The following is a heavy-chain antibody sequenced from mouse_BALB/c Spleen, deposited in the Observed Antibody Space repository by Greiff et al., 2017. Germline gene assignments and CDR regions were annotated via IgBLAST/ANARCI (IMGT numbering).Heavy chain of an antibody. J-gene: IGHJ3*01. D-gene: IGHD2-4*01. V-gene: IGHV1S127*01. CDR1: GYTFTSYW. CDR2: IDPSNSET. CDR3: ARSPYDYDGGWFAY. Sequence: QVQLKQSGPELVRPGASVKMSCKASGYTFTSYWMHWVKQRPGQGLEWIGMIDPSNSETRLNQKFKDKATLTVDKSSSTAYIQLSSLTSEDSAVYYCARSPYDYDGGWFAYWGQGTLVTVSA.